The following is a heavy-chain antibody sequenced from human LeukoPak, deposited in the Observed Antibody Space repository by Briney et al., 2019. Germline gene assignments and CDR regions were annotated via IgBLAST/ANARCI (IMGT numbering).Heavy chain of an antibody. J-gene: IGHJ5*02. CDR2: IRSTGDST. V-gene: IGHV3-23*01. D-gene: IGHD6-13*01. CDR3: AHPTEYSSSWYGNWFDP. CDR1: GFTFSSYA. Sequence: GGSLRLSCAASGFTFSSYAITWVRQAPGKGLEWVSSIRSTGDSTFYADSVKGRFTISRDNSKNTLYLQMNSLRAEDTAVYYCAHPTEYSSSWYGNWFDPWGQGTLVTVSS.